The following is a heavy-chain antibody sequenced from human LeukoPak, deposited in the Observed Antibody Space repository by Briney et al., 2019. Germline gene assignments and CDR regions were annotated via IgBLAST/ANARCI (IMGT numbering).Heavy chain of an antibody. J-gene: IGHJ1*01. Sequence: GGSLRLSCAASGFSFNTYAMSWVRQAPGKGLEWVSAISNTGGSTYYADSVKGRFTISRDKSKNTLSLQMNSLRAEDTAVYYCAQQVGYCSSGSCYFTYWGQGTPVTVSS. CDR2: ISNTGGST. D-gene: IGHD2-15*01. CDR1: GFSFNTYA. V-gene: IGHV3-23*01. CDR3: AQQVGYCSSGSCYFTY.